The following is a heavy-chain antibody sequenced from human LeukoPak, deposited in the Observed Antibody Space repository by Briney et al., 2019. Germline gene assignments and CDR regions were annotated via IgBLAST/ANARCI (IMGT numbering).Heavy chain of an antibody. D-gene: IGHD3-3*01. V-gene: IGHV4-59*08. Sequence: SETLSLTCTVSGGSISSYYWSCIRQPPGKGLEWIGYIYYSGSTNYNPSLKSRVTISVDTSKNQFSLKLSSVTAADTAVYYCARHYDFWSGYYPAEYFQHWGQGTLVTVSS. J-gene: IGHJ1*01. CDR3: ARHYDFWSGYYPAEYFQH. CDR2: IYYSGST. CDR1: GGSISSYY.